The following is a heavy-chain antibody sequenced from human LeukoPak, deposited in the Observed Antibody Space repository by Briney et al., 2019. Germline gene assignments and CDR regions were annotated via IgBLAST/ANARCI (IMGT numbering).Heavy chain of an antibody. CDR3: AREGYSYGYYFDY. V-gene: IGHV3-30*04. CDR1: GFTFSSYA. J-gene: IGHJ4*02. CDR2: ISYDGSNK. D-gene: IGHD5-18*01. Sequence: GGSLRLSCAASGFTFSSYAMHWVRQAPGKGLEWVAVISYDGSNKHYADSVKGRFTISRDNSKNTLYLQMNSLRAEDTAVYYCAREGYSYGYYFDYWGQGTLVTVSS.